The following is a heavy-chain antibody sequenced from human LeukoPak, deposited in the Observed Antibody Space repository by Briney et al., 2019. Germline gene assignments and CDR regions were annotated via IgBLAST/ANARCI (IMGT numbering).Heavy chain of an antibody. Sequence: ASVKVSCKASGYTFTSYDINWVRQATGQGLEWMGWMNPNSGNTGYAQKFQGRVTMTRNTSISTAYMELSSLRSEDTAAYYCARGPRSTSCFDYWGQGTLVTVSS. CDR3: ARGPRSTSCFDY. CDR1: GYTFTSYD. J-gene: IGHJ4*02. V-gene: IGHV1-8*01. CDR2: MNPNSGNT. D-gene: IGHD2-2*01.